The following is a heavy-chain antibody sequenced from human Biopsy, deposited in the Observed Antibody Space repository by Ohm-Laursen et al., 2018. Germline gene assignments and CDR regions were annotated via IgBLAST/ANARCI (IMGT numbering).Heavy chain of an antibody. Sequence: SDTLSLTCGVSGFSISSGFHWAWIRQPPGKGLERIGFIYRTGTTTYNPSFKSRVAMAVDTSKNQFSLTLNSVTAADTAVYYCARMKGRGYFDYWGQGTLVIVSS. D-gene: IGHD2-15*01. CDR2: IYRTGTT. V-gene: IGHV4-38-2*01. CDR1: GFSISSGFH. CDR3: ARMKGRGYFDY. J-gene: IGHJ4*02.